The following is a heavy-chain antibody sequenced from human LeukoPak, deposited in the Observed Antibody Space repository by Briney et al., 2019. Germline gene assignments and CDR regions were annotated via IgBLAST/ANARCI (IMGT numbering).Heavy chain of an antibody. Sequence: GESLKISCKGSGYSFTSYWIGWVRRMPGKGLEWMGIIYPGDSDTRYSPSFQGQVTISADKSISTAYLQWSSLKASDTAMYYCARHFSSIAAAGIPFDYWGQGTLVTVSS. J-gene: IGHJ4*02. CDR1: GYSFTSYW. CDR3: ARHFSSIAAAGIPFDY. CDR2: IYPGDSDT. D-gene: IGHD6-13*01. V-gene: IGHV5-51*01.